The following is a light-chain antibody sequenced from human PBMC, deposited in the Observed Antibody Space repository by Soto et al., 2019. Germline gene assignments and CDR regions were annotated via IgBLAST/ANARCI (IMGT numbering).Light chain of an antibody. CDR1: SSDVGGYNY. CDR2: DVT. J-gene: IGLJ1*01. Sequence: QSALTQPASVSGSPGQSITISCTGTSSDVGGYNYVSWYQQHPGKAPKLMIYDVTNRPSGVSNRFSGSKSGNTASLTISGLQAEEEADYYCSSFTSSITYVFGTGTKVTVL. CDR3: SSFTSSITYV. V-gene: IGLV2-14*01.